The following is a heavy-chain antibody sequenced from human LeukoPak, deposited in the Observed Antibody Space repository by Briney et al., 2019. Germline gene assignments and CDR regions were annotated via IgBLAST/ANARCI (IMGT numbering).Heavy chain of an antibody. Sequence: GSLRLSFAAAGLIFHSYAKHWVPQAPSKGLEGVALKWHDASHKFYTDSAKGRFTISRDNSKNTVFLQMNSLTAEDTAVYYCAREIFGSGSYPDYWGQGTLVTVSS. CDR1: GLIFHSYA. D-gene: IGHD3-10*01. CDR3: AREIFGSGSYPDY. CDR2: KWHDASHK. J-gene: IGHJ4*02. V-gene: IGHV3-33*02.